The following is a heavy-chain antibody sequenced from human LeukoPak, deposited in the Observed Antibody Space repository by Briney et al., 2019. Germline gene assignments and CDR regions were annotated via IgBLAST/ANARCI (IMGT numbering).Heavy chain of an antibody. J-gene: IGHJ3*02. V-gene: IGHV5-51*01. CDR3: ARHIELVAPDGFDI. D-gene: IGHD2-8*02. Sequence: GESLKISCKGSGYSFTNYWIGWVRHMPGKGLEWMGIIYPGDSDTRYSPSFLGQVTISVDKSISTAYLQWSSLKASDTAMYYCARHIELVAPDGFDIWGQGTMVTVSS. CDR2: IYPGDSDT. CDR1: GYSFTNYW.